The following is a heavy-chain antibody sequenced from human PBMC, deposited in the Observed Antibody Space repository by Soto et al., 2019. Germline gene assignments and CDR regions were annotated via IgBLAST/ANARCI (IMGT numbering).Heavy chain of an antibody. D-gene: IGHD2-21*01. CDR1: GFALSSYA. Sequence: DVQLLESGGQLVQPGGSLRLSCSASGFALSSYAMSWVRQAPGKGLQWVSSISDGGDMTYNSDSVKGRFTISRDNSNNALFHQMHYLRIEDTALYDSARGDRAGSRSPACYDYSGWDAWGQGAQVTVS. V-gene: IGHV3-23*01. J-gene: IGHJ5*01. CDR2: ISDGGDMT. CDR3: ARGDRAGSRSPACYDYSGWDA.